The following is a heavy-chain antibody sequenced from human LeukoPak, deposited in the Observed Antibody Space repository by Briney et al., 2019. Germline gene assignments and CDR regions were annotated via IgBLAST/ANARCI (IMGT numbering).Heavy chain of an antibody. V-gene: IGHV1-3*01. CDR2: INAGNGNT. Sequence: GTSVKVSCKASGYTFTSYAMHWVRQAPGQRLEWMGWINAGNGNTKYSQKFQGRVTITRDTSASTAYMELSSLRSEDTAVYYCARAMVRGVIAVDYWGQGTLVTVSS. CDR3: ARAMVRGVIAVDY. J-gene: IGHJ4*02. D-gene: IGHD3-10*01. CDR1: GYTFTSYA.